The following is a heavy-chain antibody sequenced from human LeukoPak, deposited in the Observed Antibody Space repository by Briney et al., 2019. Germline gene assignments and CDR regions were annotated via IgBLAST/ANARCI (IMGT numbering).Heavy chain of an antibody. CDR1: GGSISDTIYY. J-gene: IGHJ4*02. CDR3: ARHRAAAGRGYFDY. CDR2: IYYSGST. Sequence: SETLSLTCTVSGGSISDTIYYWGWIRQPPGKGLEWIGSIYYSGSTYYSPSLKSRVTISVDTSKNQFSLKLSSVTAADTAVYYCARHRAAAGRGYFDYWGQGTLVTVSS. D-gene: IGHD6-13*01. V-gene: IGHV4-39*01.